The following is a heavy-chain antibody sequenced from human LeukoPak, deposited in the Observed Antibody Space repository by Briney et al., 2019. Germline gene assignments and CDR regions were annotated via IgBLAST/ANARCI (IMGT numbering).Heavy chain of an antibody. CDR1: GFNFKNYW. CDR3: VRDSRYCPDV. Sequence: GGSLRLSCAASGFNFKNYWMHWVRQAPGKGLVWVSRLISDGSSASYADSVKGRFTISRDNTKNILYLQMNSLRAEDTAVYYCVRDSRYCPDVWGQGTAVTVS. J-gene: IGHJ6*02. V-gene: IGHV3-74*01. CDR2: LISDGSSA. D-gene: IGHD2-8*02.